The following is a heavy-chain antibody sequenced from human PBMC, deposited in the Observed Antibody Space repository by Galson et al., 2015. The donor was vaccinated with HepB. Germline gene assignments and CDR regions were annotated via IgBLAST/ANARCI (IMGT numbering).Heavy chain of an antibody. CDR2: IWYDGSNK. D-gene: IGHD5-18*01. CDR1: GFTFSSYG. Sequence: SLRLSCVASGFTFSSYGMHRVRQAPGKGLEWVAVIWYDGSNKYYADSVKGRFTISRDNSKNTLYLQMNSLRAEDTAVYYCARSPLFVAMYTPDWYFDLWGRGTLVTVSS. CDR3: ARSPLFVAMYTPDWYFDL. V-gene: IGHV3-33*01. J-gene: IGHJ2*01.